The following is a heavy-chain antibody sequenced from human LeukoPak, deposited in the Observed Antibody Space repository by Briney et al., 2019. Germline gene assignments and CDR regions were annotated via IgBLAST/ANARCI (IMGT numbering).Heavy chain of an antibody. CDR1: GFTFTTYG. V-gene: IGHV3-33*01. D-gene: IGHD6-13*01. CDR3: ARDLWQQMIQGYDY. Sequence: PGGSLRLSCAASGFTFTTYGMHWVRQAPGKGLEWVAVIWNDGSDKHYADSVNGLFTISRDDSKNTIYLQMNSLRAEDTAVYYCARDLWQQMIQGYDYWGQGTLVTVSS. J-gene: IGHJ4*02. CDR2: IWNDGSDK.